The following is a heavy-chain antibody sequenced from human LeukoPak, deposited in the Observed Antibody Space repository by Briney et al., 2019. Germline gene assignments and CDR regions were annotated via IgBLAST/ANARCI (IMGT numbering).Heavy chain of an antibody. D-gene: IGHD6-19*01. V-gene: IGHV3-21*01. CDR2: ISSSSSYI. Sequence: GGSLRLSCAASGFTFSSYSMNWVRQAPGKGLEWVSSISSSSSYIYYADSVKGRFTISRDNAKNSLYLQMNSLRAEDTPVYYCARDPSSSGWSHFDYWGQGTLVTVSS. CDR3: ARDPSSSGWSHFDY. J-gene: IGHJ4*02. CDR1: GFTFSSYS.